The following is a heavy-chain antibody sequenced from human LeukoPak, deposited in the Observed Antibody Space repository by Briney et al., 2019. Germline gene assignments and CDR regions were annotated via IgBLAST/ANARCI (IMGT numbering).Heavy chain of an antibody. J-gene: IGHJ4*02. V-gene: IGHV1-69*01. CDR2: IIPIFGTA. CDR1: GGTFSSYA. D-gene: IGHD3-3*01. Sequence: SVKVSCKASGGTFSSYAISWVRQALGQGLEWMGGIIPIFGTANYAQKFQGRVPITADESTSTAYMELSSLRSEDTAVYYCAREGVQRYYDFWSGYPQFDYWGQGTLVTVSS. CDR3: AREGVQRYYDFWSGYPQFDY.